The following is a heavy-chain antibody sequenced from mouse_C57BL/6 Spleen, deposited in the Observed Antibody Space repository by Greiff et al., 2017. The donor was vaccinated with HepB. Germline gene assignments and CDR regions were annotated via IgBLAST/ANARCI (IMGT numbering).Heavy chain of an antibody. J-gene: IGHJ4*01. Sequence: QVQLQQPGAELVRPGTSVKLSCKASGYTFTSYWMHWVKQRPGQGLEWIGVIDPSDSYTNYNQKFKGKATLTVDTSSSTAYMQLSSLTSEDSAVYYCARSGYDYDFYYAMDYWGQGTAVTVSS. CDR1: GYTFTSYW. D-gene: IGHD2-4*01. CDR3: ARSGYDYDFYYAMDY. CDR2: IDPSDSYT. V-gene: IGHV1-59*01.